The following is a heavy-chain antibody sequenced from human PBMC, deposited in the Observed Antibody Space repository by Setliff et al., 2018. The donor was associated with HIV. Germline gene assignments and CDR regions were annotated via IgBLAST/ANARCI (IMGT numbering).Heavy chain of an antibody. D-gene: IGHD5-12*01. CDR2: LYDTGRT. CDR1: GGSVIKDNFY. V-gene: IGHV4-39*01. Sequence: PSETLSLTCSVSGGSVIKDNFYWGWIRQDPAKGLEWVGTLYDTGRTYYNPPLKSRVIIFVDTTNNEFSLNLRSVTAADTAVYFCVNSGYDGDYYYYYMDVWGKGTTVTVSS. J-gene: IGHJ6*03. CDR3: VNSGYDGDYYYYYMDV.